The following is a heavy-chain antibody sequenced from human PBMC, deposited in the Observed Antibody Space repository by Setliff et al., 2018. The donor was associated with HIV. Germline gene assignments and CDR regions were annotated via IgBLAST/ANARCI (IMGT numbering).Heavy chain of an antibody. D-gene: IGHD2-2*01. CDR3: AIGDEYPGVFQS. V-gene: IGHV4-59*12. J-gene: IGHJ5*02. Sequence: SETLSLTCTVSGGSISTYYWSWIRQPPGKGLEWIGSIYFTGSSDNNPSLKSRVTLSVDTSKHQFSLRLSSVIAADTAVYYCAIGDEYPGVFQSWGQGKVVTVSS. CDR2: IYFTGSS. CDR1: GGSISTYY.